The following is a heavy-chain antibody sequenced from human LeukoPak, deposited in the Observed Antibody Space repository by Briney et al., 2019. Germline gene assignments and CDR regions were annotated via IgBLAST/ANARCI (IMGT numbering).Heavy chain of an antibody. CDR2: ISGSGGST. CDR3: ARFHDRFGGFDY. V-gene: IGHV3-23*01. CDR1: GFTFSSYA. J-gene: IGHJ4*02. D-gene: IGHD3-10*01. Sequence: PGGSLRLSCAASGFTFSSYAMSWVRQAPGKGLEWVSAISGSGGSTYYADSVKGRFTISRHNSKNTLYLQMNSLRAEDTAVYYCARFHDRFGGFDYWGQGTLVTVSS.